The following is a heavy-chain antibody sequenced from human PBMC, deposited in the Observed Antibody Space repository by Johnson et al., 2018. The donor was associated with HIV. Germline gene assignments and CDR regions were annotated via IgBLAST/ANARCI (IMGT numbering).Heavy chain of an antibody. D-gene: IGHD3-3*01. J-gene: IGHJ3*02. V-gene: IGHV3-20*04. CDR2: IDWTGAST. CDR3: AKMGTGRSKIQFLEWLPIPHAFDI. CDR1: GFIFDDYG. Sequence: EVQLVESGGGVERPGGSLRLSCVGSGFIFDDYGMSWVRQVPGKGLEWVSGIDWTGASTGYADSVKGRFTIFRDNAKNSLYIQMSGLREEDTALYYCAKMGTGRSKIQFLEWLPIPHAFDIWGQGTMVTVSS.